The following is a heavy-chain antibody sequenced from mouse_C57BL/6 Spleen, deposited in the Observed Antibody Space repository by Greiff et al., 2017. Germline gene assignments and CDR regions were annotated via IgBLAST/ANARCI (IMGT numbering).Heavy chain of an antibody. D-gene: IGHD2-1*01. V-gene: IGHV2-6*03. J-gene: IGHJ1*03. Sequence: VQRVESGPGLVAPSQSLSITCTVSGFSLTSYGVHWVRQPPGKGLEWLVVIWSDGSTTYNSALKSRLSISKDNSKSQVFLKMNSLQTDDTAMYYCARGIYYGNYDWYFDVWGTGTTVTVSS. CDR3: ARGIYYGNYDWYFDV. CDR2: IWSDGST. CDR1: GFSLTSYG.